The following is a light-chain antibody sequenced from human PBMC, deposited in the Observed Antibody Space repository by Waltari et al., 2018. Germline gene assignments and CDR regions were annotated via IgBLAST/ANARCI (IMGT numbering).Light chain of an antibody. CDR1: SSTLGSNY. V-gene: IGLV1-47*01. CDR2: RNN. CDR3: AAWDDSLSGLV. Sequence: QSVLTQPPSASGTPGQRVTSSCSCSSSTLGSNYFTWYQQLPGTAPKLLIYRNNQRPSGVPDRFSGSKSGTSASLAISGLRSEDEADYYCAAWDDSLSGLVFGTGTKVTVL. J-gene: IGLJ1*01.